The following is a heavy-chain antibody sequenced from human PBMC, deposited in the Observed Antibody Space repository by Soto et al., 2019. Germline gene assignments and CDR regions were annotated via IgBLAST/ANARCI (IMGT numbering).Heavy chain of an antibody. CDR2: TYYRAKWYN. D-gene: IGHD2-15*01. Sequence: LSQTLSLTCAVSGDSVSSNNIAWNWLRQSPWRGLEWLGRTYYRAKWYNEYAVSVRSRITINLDTSKNQFSLQLNSVTPEDTAVYYCARGRWSKCDYWGQGAKVSVSA. CDR1: GDSVSSNNIA. CDR3: ARGRWSKCDY. J-gene: IGHJ4*02. V-gene: IGHV6-1*01.